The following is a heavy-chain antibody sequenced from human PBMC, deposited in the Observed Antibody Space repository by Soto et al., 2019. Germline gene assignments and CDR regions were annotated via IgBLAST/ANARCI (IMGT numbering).Heavy chain of an antibody. D-gene: IGHD1-26*01. J-gene: IGHJ4*02. CDR2: IIPIFGTA. V-gene: IGHV1-69*01. Sequence: QVQLVQSGAEVKKPGSSVKVSCKASGGTFSSYSINWVRQAPGQGLEWMGEIIPIFGTANYAQKFQGRVTITADESTSTAYMELSSPRSEDTAVYYCARDGGRHSGGIDSWGQGTLVTVSS. CDR1: GGTFSSYS. CDR3: ARDGGRHSGGIDS.